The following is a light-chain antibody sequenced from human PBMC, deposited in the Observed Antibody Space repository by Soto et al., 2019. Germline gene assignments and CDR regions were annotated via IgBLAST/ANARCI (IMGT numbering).Light chain of an antibody. V-gene: IGKV1-8*01. J-gene: IGKJ1*01. CDR3: QQYYSYLPT. CDR2: AAS. CDR1: QGISSY. Sequence: AIRMTQSPSSFSASTGDRVTITCRASQGISSYLAWYQQKPEKAPKLLIYAASTLKSGVPSRFSGSGSGTDFTLTISCLQSEDFATYYCQQYYSYLPTFGQGTKVEIK.